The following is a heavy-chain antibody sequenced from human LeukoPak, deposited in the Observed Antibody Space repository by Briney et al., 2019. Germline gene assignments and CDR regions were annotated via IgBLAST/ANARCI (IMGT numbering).Heavy chain of an antibody. D-gene: IGHD3-16*01. CDR1: GFTFSSYA. V-gene: IGHV3-30-3*01. CDR2: ISYDGSNK. J-gene: IGHJ4*02. CDR3: ARDATRGGDFDK. Sequence: GGSLRLSCAASGFTFSSYAMHWVRQAPGKGLEWVAVISYDGSNKYYADSVKGRFTISRDNSKNTLYLQMNSLRAEDTAVYYCARDATRGGDFDKWGQGILVTVSS.